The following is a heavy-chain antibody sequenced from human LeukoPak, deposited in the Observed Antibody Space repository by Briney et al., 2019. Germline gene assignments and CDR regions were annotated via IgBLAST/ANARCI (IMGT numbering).Heavy chain of an antibody. Sequence: GGSLRLSCTASGLTFSNYSMNWVRQAPGKGLEWLSYIKGNSNTIYYADSVKGRFFISRDNAEKSLYLQMNSLRVEDTGVYFCASRFYWGQGALATVSS. J-gene: IGHJ4*02. V-gene: IGHV3-48*04. CDR2: IKGNSNTI. CDR3: ASRFY. CDR1: GLTFSNYS.